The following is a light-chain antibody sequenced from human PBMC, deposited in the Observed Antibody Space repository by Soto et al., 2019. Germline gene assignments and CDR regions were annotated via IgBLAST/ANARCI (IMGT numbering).Light chain of an antibody. CDR2: GAS. CDR3: QQYRNWPLT. V-gene: IGKV3-15*01. Sequence: EIVMTQSPATLSVSPGERATLSCRASQTLGSDLAWYQQKPGLPPRLLIYGASSRASGVPARFSGSGSGTEFTLTISSLQSEDFAVYYCQQYRNWPLTFGGGTKVEIK. CDR1: QTLGSD. J-gene: IGKJ4*02.